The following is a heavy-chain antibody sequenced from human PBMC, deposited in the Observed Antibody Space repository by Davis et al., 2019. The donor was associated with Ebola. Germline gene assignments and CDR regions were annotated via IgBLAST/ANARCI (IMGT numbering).Heavy chain of an antibody. CDR2: ISAYNGNT. D-gene: IGHD1-26*01. J-gene: IGHJ3*02. Sequence: AASVKVSCKASGYTFTSYDINWVRQATGQGLEWMGWISAYNGNTNYAQKLQGRVTMTTDTSTSTTYMELRSLRSDDTAVYYCASRYSGSYYLTAFDIWGQGTMVTVSS. CDR1: GYTFTSYD. CDR3: ASRYSGSYYLTAFDI. V-gene: IGHV1-18*01.